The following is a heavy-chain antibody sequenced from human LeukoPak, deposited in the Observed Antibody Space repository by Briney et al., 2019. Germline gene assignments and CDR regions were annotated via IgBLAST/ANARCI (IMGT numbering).Heavy chain of an antibody. Sequence: SETLSLTCTVSGVSISSSNSYWSWIRQPPGKGLEWIGEINHSGSTNYNPSLKSRVTISVDTSKNQFSLKLSSVTAADTAVYYCASGRRWSYMDVWGKGTTVTVSS. V-gene: IGHV4-39*07. CDR3: ASGRRWSYMDV. J-gene: IGHJ6*03. CDR2: INHSGST. D-gene: IGHD4-23*01. CDR1: GVSISSSNSY.